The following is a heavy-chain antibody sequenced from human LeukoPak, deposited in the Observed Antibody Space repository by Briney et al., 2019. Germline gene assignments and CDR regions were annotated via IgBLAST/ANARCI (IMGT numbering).Heavy chain of an antibody. J-gene: IGHJ4*02. CDR2: ISGSGGST. CDR1: GFTFSNYA. Sequence: GGSLRLSCAASGFTFSNYAMSWVRQAPGKGLEWVSGISGSGGSTYYADSVKGRFTISRDNAKNSLYLQMNSLRAEDTAVYYCARVPDIVGGGFDYWGQGTLVTVSS. V-gene: IGHV3-23*01. D-gene: IGHD2-15*01. CDR3: ARVPDIVGGGFDY.